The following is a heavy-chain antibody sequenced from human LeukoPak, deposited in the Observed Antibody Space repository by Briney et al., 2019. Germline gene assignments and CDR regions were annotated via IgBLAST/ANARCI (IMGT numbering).Heavy chain of an antibody. V-gene: IGHV4-34*01. CDR1: GGSFSGYY. CDR2: INHSGST. J-gene: IGHJ4*02. Sequence: SETLSLTCAVYGGSFSGYYWSWIRQPPGKGLEWIGEINHSGSTNYNPSLKSRVTLSVDTSKNQFSLKLSSVTAADTAVYYCARGGQYYYDSSGYLAYWGQGTLVTVSS. D-gene: IGHD3-22*01. CDR3: ARGGQYYYDSSGYLAY.